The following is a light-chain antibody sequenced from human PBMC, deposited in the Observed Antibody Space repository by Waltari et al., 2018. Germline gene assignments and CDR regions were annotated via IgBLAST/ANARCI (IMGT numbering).Light chain of an antibody. CDR1: SSHAGGYSY. CDR3: SSYAGNNNVV. J-gene: IGLJ2*01. Sequence: QSALTQPPSASGSPGPSVTIPCTGTSSHAGGYSYVSWYQQHPGKPPKPMIYEVSQPPSGVPDRFSGSKSGNTASLTVSGLRAEDEADYYCSSYAGNNNVVFGGGTKLTVL. CDR2: EVS. V-gene: IGLV2-8*01.